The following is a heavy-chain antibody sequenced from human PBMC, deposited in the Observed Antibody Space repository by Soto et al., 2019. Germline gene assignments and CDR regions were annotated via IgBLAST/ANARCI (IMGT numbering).Heavy chain of an antibody. CDR3: ARVANYYDSSGSDFIDY. D-gene: IGHD3-22*01. CDR1: GGSISSGNW. CDR2: IYHSGTT. V-gene: IGHV4-4*02. Sequence: SETLSLTCAVSGGSISSGNWWSWVRQPPGKGLEWIGEIYHSGTTNYNPPLKSRVTISVDKSKNQFSLNLSSVTAADTAVYYCARVANYYDSSGSDFIDYWGPGTLVTVSS. J-gene: IGHJ4*02.